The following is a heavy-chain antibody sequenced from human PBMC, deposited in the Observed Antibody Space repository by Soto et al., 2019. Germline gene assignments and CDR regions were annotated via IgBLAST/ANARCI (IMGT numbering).Heavy chain of an antibody. CDR3: ARDPGYCTNGVCKDYYYYGMDV. J-gene: IGHJ6*02. D-gene: IGHD2-8*01. CDR2: INPNSGGT. Sequence: ASVKVSCKASGYTFTGYYMHWVRQAPGQGLEWMGWINPNSGGTNYAQKFQGWVTMTRDTSISTAYMELSRLRSDDTAVYYCARDPGYCTNGVCKDYYYYGMDVWGQGTTVTVAS. CDR1: GYTFTGYY. V-gene: IGHV1-2*04.